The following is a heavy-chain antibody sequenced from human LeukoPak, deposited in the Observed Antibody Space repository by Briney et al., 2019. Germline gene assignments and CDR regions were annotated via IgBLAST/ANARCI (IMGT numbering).Heavy chain of an antibody. CDR2: IWYDGSNK. J-gene: IGHJ6*02. D-gene: IGHD3-3*01. CDR3: ARDMARFLEWLTRYYYYGMDV. V-gene: IGHV3-33*01. CDR1: GFTFSSYG. Sequence: EGSLRLSCAASGFTFSSYGMHWVRQAPGKGLEWVAVIWYDGSNKYYADSVKGRFTISRDNSKNTLYLQMNSLRAEDTAVYYCARDMARFLEWLTRYYYYGMDVWGQGTTVTVSS.